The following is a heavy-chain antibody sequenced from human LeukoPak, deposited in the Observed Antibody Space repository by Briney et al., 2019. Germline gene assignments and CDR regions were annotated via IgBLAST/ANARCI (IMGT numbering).Heavy chain of an antibody. CDR3: AASLWFGIYPDY. CDR1: GGSISSSSYY. Sequence: PSETLSLTCTVSGGSISSSSYYWGWIRQPPGKGLEWIGSIYYSGSTYYNPSLKSRVTISVDTSKNQFSLSLNSVTAADTAVYYCAASLWFGIYPDYWGQGSLVTVSS. J-gene: IGHJ4*02. D-gene: IGHD3-10*01. CDR2: IYYSGST. V-gene: IGHV4-39*01.